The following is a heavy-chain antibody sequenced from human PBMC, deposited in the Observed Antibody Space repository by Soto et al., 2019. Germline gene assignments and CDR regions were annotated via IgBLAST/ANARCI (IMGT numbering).Heavy chain of an antibody. CDR3: ASTPGAIYAIDHGMDV. D-gene: IGHD2-2*01. CDR2: INAGNGNT. CDR1: GYTFTSYA. Sequence: ASVKVSGKASGYTFTSYAMHWVRQAPGQRLEWMGWINAGNGNTKYSQKFQGRVTITRDTSASTAYRELSSLRSEDTAVYYGASTPGAIYAIDHGMDVWGQGTTVTVS. J-gene: IGHJ6*02. V-gene: IGHV1-3*01.